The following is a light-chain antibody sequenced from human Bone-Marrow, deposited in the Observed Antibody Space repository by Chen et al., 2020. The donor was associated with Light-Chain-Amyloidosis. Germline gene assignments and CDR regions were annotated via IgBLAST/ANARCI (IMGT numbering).Light chain of an antibody. CDR2: EDD. CDR1: SGSLATNY. V-gene: IGLV6-57*01. Sequence: NFMLTQPHSVSESPGKTVIISCTRSSGSLATNYVQWYQQRPGSYPTTVIYEDDQSPSGVPDRFSGSIDRSSNSASLTISGLKTEDEADYYCQSYQGSSQGVFGGGTKLTVL. J-gene: IGLJ3*02. CDR3: QSYQGSSQGV.